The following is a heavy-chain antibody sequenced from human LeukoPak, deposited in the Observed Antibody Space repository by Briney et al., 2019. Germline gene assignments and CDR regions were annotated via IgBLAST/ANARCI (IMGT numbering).Heavy chain of an antibody. Sequence: PGGSLRLSCAASGFTFSSYAMHWVRQAPGKGLEWVAVISYDGSNKYYADSVKGRFTISRDNSKNTLYLQMNSLRAEDTAVYYCARDSASGNAPVFDYWGQGTLVTVS. V-gene: IGHV3-30-3*01. CDR2: ISYDGSNK. CDR1: GFTFSSYA. CDR3: ARDSASGNAPVFDY. J-gene: IGHJ4*02. D-gene: IGHD1-1*01.